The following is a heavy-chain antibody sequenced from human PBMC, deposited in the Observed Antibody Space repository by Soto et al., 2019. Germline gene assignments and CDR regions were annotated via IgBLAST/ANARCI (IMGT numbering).Heavy chain of an antibody. CDR1: GFTFRSYD. CDR2: ISVAGNP. D-gene: IGHD1-1*01. J-gene: IGHJ2*01. Sequence: EVQLVESGGALVQPGGSLRLSCAASGFTFRSYDMHWVRQISGRGLEWVSAISVAGNPHYSDSVKGRFAISRDNAKNAVYLQKNSLGVGDTAVYFGAREIEATGYWYFDLWGRGTLGTVSS. V-gene: IGHV3-13*05. CDR3: AREIEATGYWYFDL.